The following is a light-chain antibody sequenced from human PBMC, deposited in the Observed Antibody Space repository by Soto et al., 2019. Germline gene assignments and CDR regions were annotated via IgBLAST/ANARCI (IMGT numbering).Light chain of an antibody. Sequence: EIVLTQSPGTLSLSPGERATLSCRASQSVATNYLAWYQQKPGQAPRLLIFGASSRATGIPDKFSGSGSGTDFTLSISRLEPDDFAVSYCQYYGGPSWTFRLGTKVEIK. CDR2: GAS. CDR3: QYYGGPSWT. V-gene: IGKV3-20*01. J-gene: IGKJ1*01. CDR1: QSVATNY.